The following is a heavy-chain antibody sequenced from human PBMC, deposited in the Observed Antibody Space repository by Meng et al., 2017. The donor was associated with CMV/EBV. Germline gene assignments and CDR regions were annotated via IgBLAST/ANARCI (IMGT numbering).Heavy chain of an antibody. CDR2: IRYDGSNK. D-gene: IGHD2-2*01. J-gene: IGHJ6*02. Sequence: GESLKISCAASGFTFSSYGMHWVRQAPGKGLEWVAFIRYDGSNKYYADSVKGRFTISRDNSKNTLYLQMNSLRAEDTAVYYCAKDGVSTTSGYHGMDVWGQGTTVTVSS. V-gene: IGHV3-30*02. CDR1: GFTFSSYG. CDR3: AKDGVSTTSGYHGMDV.